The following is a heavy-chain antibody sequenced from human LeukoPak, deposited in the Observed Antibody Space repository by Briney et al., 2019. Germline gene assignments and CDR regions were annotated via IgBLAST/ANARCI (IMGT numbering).Heavy chain of an antibody. D-gene: IGHD5-24*01. CDR1: GASISTYC. Sequence: SETLSLTCTVSGASISTYCWGWIRQPPGKGLEWIGFACHSGGTNYNPSLKSRVTISVDTYKNQFSLMLSSATAADTAVYYCARGNGYNYYWGQGTLVTVSS. J-gene: IGHJ4*02. CDR2: ACHSGGT. V-gene: IGHV4-59*01. CDR3: ARGNGYNYY.